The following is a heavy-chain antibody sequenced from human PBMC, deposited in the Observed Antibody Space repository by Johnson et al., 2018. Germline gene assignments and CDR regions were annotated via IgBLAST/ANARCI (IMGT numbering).Heavy chain of an antibody. CDR3: AKVDTTMVPVVAFAI. V-gene: IGHV3-30*18. D-gene: IGHD5-18*01. CDR1: GFTFSSYG. J-gene: IGHJ3*02. CDR2: ISYDGSKK. Sequence: QVQLVESGGGVVQPGRSLRLSCAASGFTFSSYGMHWVRQAPGKGLEWVAVISYDGSKKYYADSVKGRFTISRDNSKNTLFLQMKSLRAEDTAVYYCAKVDTTMVPVVAFAIWGQGTMVTVSS.